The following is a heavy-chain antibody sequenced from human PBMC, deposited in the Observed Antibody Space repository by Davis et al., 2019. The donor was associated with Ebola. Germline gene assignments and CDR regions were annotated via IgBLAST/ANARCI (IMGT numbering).Heavy chain of an antibody. CDR2: ITGNSRNM. CDR1: GFTFSSYA. J-gene: IGHJ4*02. Sequence: GGSLRLSCAASGFTFSSYAMSWVRQAPGKGLEWVSDITGNSRNMNYAASVRGRFTISRDNANNSLFLQLNSLKVEDTGVYYCARGGFYSDHWGQGVLVIVSS. V-gene: IGHV3-23*01. CDR3: ARGGFYSDH.